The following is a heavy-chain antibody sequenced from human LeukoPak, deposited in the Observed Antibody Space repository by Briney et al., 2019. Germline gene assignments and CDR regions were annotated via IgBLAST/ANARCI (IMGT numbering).Heavy chain of an antibody. D-gene: IGHD3-10*01. V-gene: IGHV3-23*01. CDR1: AFTFNTFDNFA. CDR2: ISESGAST. Sequence: GGSLRLSCSVSAFTFNTFDNFAMNWVRQAPGKGLAWVAAISESGASTYYAASVKGRFTISRDNSKNTLYLQMNSLRAEDTAVYYCAKAVDGSGSYWGYYYYYMDVWGKGTTVTVSS. CDR3: AKAVDGSGSYWGYYYYYMDV. J-gene: IGHJ6*03.